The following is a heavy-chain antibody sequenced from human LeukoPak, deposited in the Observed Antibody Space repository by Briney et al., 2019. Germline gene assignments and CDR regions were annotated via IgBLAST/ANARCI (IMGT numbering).Heavy chain of an antibody. CDR2: INQDGSEK. CDR3: AKKTSYCGGDCYPYYFDL. CDR1: GFTFSSYW. V-gene: IGHV3-7*01. J-gene: IGHJ4*02. D-gene: IGHD2-21*02. Sequence: PGGSLRLSCAASGFTFSSYWMSWVRQAPGKGLEWVANINQDGSEKYYVDSVKGRFTISRDDAKNSLYLQMNSLRVEDTAVYYCAKKTSYCGGDCYPYYFDLWGQGTLVTVSS.